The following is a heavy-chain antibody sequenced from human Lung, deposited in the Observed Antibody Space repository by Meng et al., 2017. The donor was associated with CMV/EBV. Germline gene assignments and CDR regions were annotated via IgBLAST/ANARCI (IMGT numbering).Heavy chain of an antibody. J-gene: IGHJ6*02. D-gene: IGHD3-10*01. CDR2: INPNTGDT. V-gene: IGHV1-2*02. CDR1: GYTFTGYN. CDR3: ARLFHTSLGTNYYYGMDV. Sequence: SVKVSXKASGYTFTGYNIHWVRQAPGQGLEWMGWINPNTGDTKYAQKFQGRVTLTRDTSISTAYMELSRLKSDDTAVFFCARLFHTSLGTNYYYGMDVWGQGTXVTVAS.